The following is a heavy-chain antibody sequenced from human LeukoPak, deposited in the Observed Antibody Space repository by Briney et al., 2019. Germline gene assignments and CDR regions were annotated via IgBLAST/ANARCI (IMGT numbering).Heavy chain of an antibody. Sequence: GASVKVSCKASGYTFTSYGISWVRQAPGQGLEWMGWISAYNGNTNYAQKLQGRVTMTTDTSTSTAYMELRSLRSDDTAVYYCARSTKVTNIAVAGNYYYYMDVWGKGTTVTISS. J-gene: IGHJ6*03. V-gene: IGHV1-18*01. D-gene: IGHD6-19*01. CDR1: GYTFTSYG. CDR3: ARSTKVTNIAVAGNYYYYMDV. CDR2: ISAYNGNT.